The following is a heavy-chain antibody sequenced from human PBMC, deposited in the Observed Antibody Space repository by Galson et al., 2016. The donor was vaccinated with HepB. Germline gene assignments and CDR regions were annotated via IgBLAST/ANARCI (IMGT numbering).Heavy chain of an antibody. CDR3: AKVVGEGWFDP. J-gene: IGHJ5*02. D-gene: IGHD3-10*01. CDR1: GGSISGSY. Sequence: SETLSLTCNVSGGSISGSYWSWIRQPPGKGLELIGYIYYSGSPNYNPSLKSRVTISVDTSKNQFSLNLSSVTAADTAVYYCAKVVGEGWFDPWGQGILVTVSS. V-gene: IGHV4-59*01. CDR2: IYYSGSP.